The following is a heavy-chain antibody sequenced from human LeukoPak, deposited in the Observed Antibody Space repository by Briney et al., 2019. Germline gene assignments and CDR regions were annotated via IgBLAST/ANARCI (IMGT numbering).Heavy chain of an antibody. D-gene: IGHD3-16*01. J-gene: IGHJ6*04. CDR2: ISYDGSNK. CDR3: AKGGSNYYYYGMDV. CDR1: GFTFSSYG. Sequence: GGSLRLSCAASGFTFSSYGMHWVRQAPGKGLEWVAVISYDGSNKYSADSVKGRFTISRDNSKNTLYLQMNSLRAEDTAVYYWAKGGSNYYYYGMDVWGKGTTVTVSS. V-gene: IGHV3-30*18.